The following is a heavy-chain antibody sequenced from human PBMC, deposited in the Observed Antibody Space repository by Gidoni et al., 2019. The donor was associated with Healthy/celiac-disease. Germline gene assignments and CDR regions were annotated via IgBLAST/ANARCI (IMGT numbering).Heavy chain of an antibody. Sequence: EVQLVQSGAEVKKSGESLTISCKGSGYRFTNNWIAWVRQMPGKGLEWMGIIYPGDSDTKYSPSFQGQVTISVDKSFNTAYLQWSSLKASDTAMYYCARGMGDDYIYYSAMDVWGQGTTVTVSS. D-gene: IGHD4-4*01. CDR1: GYRFTNNW. J-gene: IGHJ6*02. CDR2: IYPGDSDT. V-gene: IGHV5-51*01. CDR3: ARGMGDDYIYYSAMDV.